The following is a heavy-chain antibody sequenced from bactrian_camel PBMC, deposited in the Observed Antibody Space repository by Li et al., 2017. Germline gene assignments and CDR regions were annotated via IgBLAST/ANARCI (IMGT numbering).Heavy chain of an antibody. CDR1: TSLYC. Sequence: QVQLVESGGDSVQAGGSLRLSCAPTTSLYCAGWFREAPGKEREGLASVYVRGGTTYYADSVKGRFTISQDSAKNTLYLQMNELKPDDTAMYYCVARDSSLCYSWGSSSYKYWGQGTQVSVSS. CDR3: VARDSSLCYSWGSSSYKY. CDR2: VYVRGGTT. D-gene: IGHD2*01. V-gene: IGHV3S54*01. J-gene: IGHJ4*01.